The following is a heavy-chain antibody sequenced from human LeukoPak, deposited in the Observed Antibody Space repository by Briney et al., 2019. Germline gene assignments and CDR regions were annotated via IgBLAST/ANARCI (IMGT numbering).Heavy chain of an antibody. J-gene: IGHJ4*02. D-gene: IGHD3-10*01. CDR1: GGSFSGYY. CDR3: ASPWGYGSGI. Sequence: SGTLSLTCAVYGGSFSGYYWSWIRQPPGKGLEWIGEINHSGSTNYNPSLKSRVTISVDTSKKQFSLKLSSVTAADTAMYYCASPWGYGSGIWGQGTLVTVSS. V-gene: IGHV4-34*01. CDR2: INHSGST.